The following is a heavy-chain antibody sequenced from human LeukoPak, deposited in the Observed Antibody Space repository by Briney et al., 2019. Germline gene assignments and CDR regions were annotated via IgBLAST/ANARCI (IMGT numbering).Heavy chain of an antibody. CDR2: IYYSGST. V-gene: IGHV4-39*01. D-gene: IGHD1-26*01. CDR3: ARHFFFGGSYFAY. J-gene: IGHJ4*02. Sequence: SETLSLTCTVSGGSISSSSYYWGWIRQPPGKGLEWIGSIYYSGSTYYIPSLKSRVTISVDTSKNQFSLKLSSVTAADTAVYYCARHFFFGGSYFAYWGQGTLVTVSS. CDR1: GGSISSSSYY.